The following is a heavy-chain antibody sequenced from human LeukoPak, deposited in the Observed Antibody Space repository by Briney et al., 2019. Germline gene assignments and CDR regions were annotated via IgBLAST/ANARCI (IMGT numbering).Heavy chain of an antibody. CDR1: GYTFTSYA. V-gene: IGHV1-3*01. D-gene: IGHD1-26*01. J-gene: IGHJ6*02. Sequence: ASVKVSCKASGYTFTSYAMHWVRQAPGQRLEWMGWINAGNGNTKYSQKLQGRVTMTTDTSTSTAYMELRSLRSDDTAVYYCARNSGSYYAGMDVWGQGTTVTVSS. CDR3: ARNSGSYYAGMDV. CDR2: INAGNGNT.